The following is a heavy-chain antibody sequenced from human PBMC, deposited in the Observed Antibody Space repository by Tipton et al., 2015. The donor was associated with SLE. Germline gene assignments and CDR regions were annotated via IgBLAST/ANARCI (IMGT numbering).Heavy chain of an antibody. V-gene: IGHV4-38-2*02. J-gene: IGHJ4*02. CDR1: GHSISTGFY. Sequence: TLSLTCTVSGHSISTGFYWGWIRQPPGKGLDWIGHVSPSGDTNYNPSLESRVTISRDTPNNQFSLKLNSVTAADTAIYYCATRYYDYIWGGSRKYFFDYWGQGALVTVSS. CDR3: ATRYYDYIWGGSRKYFFDY. CDR2: VSPSGDT. D-gene: IGHD3-16*01.